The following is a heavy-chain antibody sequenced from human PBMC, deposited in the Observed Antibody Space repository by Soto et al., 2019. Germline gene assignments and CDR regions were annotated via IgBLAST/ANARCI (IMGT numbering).Heavy chain of an antibody. V-gene: IGHV3-21*01. Sequence: EVQLVDSGGGLVKPGGSLRLSCAASGLTFSSYTMNWVRQAPGKGLEWVSSVSSSSTYIYYADSVKGRFTISRDNAKNSLYLQMNSLRAEDTAIYYCERGSHSTTWYGGQFDYWGQGTLVTVSS. D-gene: IGHD6-13*01. CDR3: ERGSHSTTWYGGQFDY. J-gene: IGHJ4*02. CDR2: VSSSSTYI. CDR1: GLTFSSYT.